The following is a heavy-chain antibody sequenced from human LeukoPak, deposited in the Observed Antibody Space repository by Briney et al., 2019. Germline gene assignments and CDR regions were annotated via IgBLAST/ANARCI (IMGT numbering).Heavy chain of an antibody. D-gene: IGHD2-21*02. Sequence: SETLSLTCTVSGGSISSGGYYWGWIRQPPGKGLEWIGSIYHSGSTYYNPSLKSRVTISVDTSKNQFSLKLSSVTAADTAVYYCARDRGDWAPFDYWGQGTLVTVSS. CDR1: GGSISSGGYY. V-gene: IGHV4-39*07. CDR3: ARDRGDWAPFDY. J-gene: IGHJ4*02. CDR2: IYHSGST.